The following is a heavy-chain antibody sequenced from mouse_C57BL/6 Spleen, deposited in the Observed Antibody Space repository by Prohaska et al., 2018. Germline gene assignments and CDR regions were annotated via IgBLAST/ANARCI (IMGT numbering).Heavy chain of an antibody. CDR2: IDPSDSAT. Sequence: VKLSCKASGYTFTSYWMHWVKQRPIQGLEWIGNIDPSDSATHYNQKFKDKATLTVDKSSSTAYMQLSSLTSEDSAVYYCARTGHFDYWGQGTTLTGYS. V-gene: IGHV1-52*01. CDR3: ARTGHFDY. J-gene: IGHJ2*01. CDR1: GYTFTSYW.